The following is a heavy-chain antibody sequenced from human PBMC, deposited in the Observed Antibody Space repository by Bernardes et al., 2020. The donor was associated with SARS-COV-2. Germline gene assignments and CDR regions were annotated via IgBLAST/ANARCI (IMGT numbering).Heavy chain of an antibody. D-gene: IGHD2-21*02. J-gene: IGHJ4*02. CDR3: ARTRTTISTTGIPVDY. V-gene: IGHV1-2*06. CDR1: GYTFTDYF. CDR2: INPKTGGT. Sequence: ASVKVSCKASGYTFTDYFIHWVRQAPGQRLEWMGRINPKTGGTNYVQKFQGRVTMTRDTSITTAYMELSWLGSDDTAIYYCARTRTTISTTGIPVDYWGQGTLVTVSS.